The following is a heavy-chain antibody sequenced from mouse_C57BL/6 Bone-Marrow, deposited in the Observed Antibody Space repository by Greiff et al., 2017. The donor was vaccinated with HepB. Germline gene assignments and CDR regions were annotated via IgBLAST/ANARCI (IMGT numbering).Heavy chain of an antibody. V-gene: IGHV14-4*01. D-gene: IGHD1-1*01. CDR3: TTEGYYYGGYFDV. Sequence: EVQLQQSGAELVRPGASVKLSCTASGFNIKDDYMHWVKQRPEQGLEWIGWIEPENGDTEYASKFQGKATITADTSSNTAYLQLSSLPSEDTAVYYCTTEGYYYGGYFDVWGTGTTVTVSS. J-gene: IGHJ1*03. CDR1: GFNIKDDY. CDR2: IEPENGDT.